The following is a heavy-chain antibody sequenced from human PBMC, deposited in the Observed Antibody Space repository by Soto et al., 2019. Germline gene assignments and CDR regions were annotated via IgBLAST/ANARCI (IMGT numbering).Heavy chain of an antibody. CDR2: INPNRGGT. Sequence: ASVKVSCKASGYTFTGYYRHWVRQAPGQGLEWMGWINPNRGGTNYAQKFQGRGTMTRDTSISTAYMELSRLRSDDTAVYYCARDYGSGSYYFDDWGQGTLVTVSS. V-gene: IGHV1-2*02. CDR1: GYTFTGYY. J-gene: IGHJ4*02. CDR3: ARDYGSGSYYFDD. D-gene: IGHD3-10*01.